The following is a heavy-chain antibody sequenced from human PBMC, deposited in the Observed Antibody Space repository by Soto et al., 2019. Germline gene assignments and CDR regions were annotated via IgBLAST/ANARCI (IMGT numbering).Heavy chain of an antibody. D-gene: IGHD2-15*01. Sequence: PSETLSLTCTVSGGSVSSGSYYWSWIRQPPGKGLEWIGYIYYSGSTNYNPSLKSRVTISVDTSKNQFSLKLSSVTAADTAVYYCARGDCSGGSCPFDYWGQGTLVTVSS. CDR1: GGSVSSGSYY. CDR3: ARGDCSGGSCPFDY. V-gene: IGHV4-61*01. CDR2: IYYSGST. J-gene: IGHJ4*02.